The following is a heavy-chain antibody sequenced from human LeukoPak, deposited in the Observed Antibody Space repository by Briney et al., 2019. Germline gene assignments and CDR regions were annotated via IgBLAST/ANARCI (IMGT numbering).Heavy chain of an antibody. CDR2: IIPIFGTA. J-gene: IGHJ4*02. Sequence: ASVKVSCKASGGTFSSYAISWVRQAPGQGLEWMGGIIPIFGTANYAQKFQGRVTITADEFTSTAYMELSSLRSEDTAVYYCARESRDGYNSDLDYWGQGTLVTVSS. CDR1: GGTFSSYA. V-gene: IGHV1-69*01. D-gene: IGHD5-24*01. CDR3: ARESRDGYNSDLDY.